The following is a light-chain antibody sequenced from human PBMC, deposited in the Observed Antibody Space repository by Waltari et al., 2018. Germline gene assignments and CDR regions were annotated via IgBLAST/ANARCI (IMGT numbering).Light chain of an antibody. CDR1: GSDVGDFNS. V-gene: IGLV2-11*01. Sequence: QSALTQPRSVSGPPGQSVTISCAGTGSDVGDFNSVSWYQQHPGKAPKLVIFDVTKRPSGVPDRFSGSKSGTSASLTVSGLQAEDEADYYCCSYAGIWVFGGGTKLTVL. CDR2: DVT. CDR3: CSYAGIWV. J-gene: IGLJ3*02.